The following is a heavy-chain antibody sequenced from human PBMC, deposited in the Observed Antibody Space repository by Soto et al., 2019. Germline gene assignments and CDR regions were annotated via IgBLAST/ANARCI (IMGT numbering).Heavy chain of an antibody. CDR1: GFTFTSSA. Sequence: SVKVSCKASGFTFTSSAMQWVRQARGQRLEWIGWIVVGSGNTNYAQKFQERVTITRDMSTSTAYMELSSLRSEDTAVYYCAAGLGYCSGGSCSIDYWGQGTLVTVSS. V-gene: IGHV1-58*02. CDR3: AAGLGYCSGGSCSIDY. J-gene: IGHJ4*02. D-gene: IGHD2-15*01. CDR2: IVVGSGNT.